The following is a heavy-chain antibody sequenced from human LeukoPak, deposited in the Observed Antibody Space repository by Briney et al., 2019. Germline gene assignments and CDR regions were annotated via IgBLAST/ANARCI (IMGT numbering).Heavy chain of an antibody. CDR2: ISSSGSTI. D-gene: IGHD3-10*01. CDR1: GFTFSSYE. J-gene: IGHJ4*02. Sequence: GGSLRLSCAASGFTFSSYEMNWVRQAPGKGLEWVSYISSSGSTIYYADSVKGRFTISRDSSKNTLYLQMNSLRAEDTAVYYCAKLSVWDGSGNYDYWGQGTLVTVSS. V-gene: IGHV3-48*03. CDR3: AKLSVWDGSGNYDY.